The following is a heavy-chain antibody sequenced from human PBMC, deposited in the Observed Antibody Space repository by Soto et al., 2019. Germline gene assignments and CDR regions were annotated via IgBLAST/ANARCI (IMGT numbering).Heavy chain of an antibody. CDR1: GGSVSSGSYY. CDR3: ARGLDSGSYKGWFDP. D-gene: IGHD1-26*01. J-gene: IGHJ5*02. CDR2: IYYSGST. V-gene: IGHV4-61*01. Sequence: PSETLSLTCTVSGGSVSSGSYYWSWIRQPPGKGLEWIGYIYYSGSTNYNPSLKSRVTISVDTSKNQFSLKLSSVTAADTAVYYCARGLDSGSYKGWFDPWGQGTLVTVSS.